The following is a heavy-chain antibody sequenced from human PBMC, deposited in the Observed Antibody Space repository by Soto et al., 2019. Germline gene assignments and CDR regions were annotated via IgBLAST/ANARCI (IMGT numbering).Heavy chain of an antibody. CDR1: GGTFSSYA. V-gene: IGHV1-69*13. D-gene: IGHD3-22*01. CDR2: IIPIFGTA. CDR3: ARVQYYDSSGYYFHGMDV. J-gene: IGHJ6*02. Sequence: SVKVSCKASGGTFSSYAISWVRQAPGQGLEWMGGIIPIFGTANYAQKFQGRVTITADESTSTAYMELSSLRSEDTAVYYCARVQYYDSSGYYFHGMDVWGQGTTVTISS.